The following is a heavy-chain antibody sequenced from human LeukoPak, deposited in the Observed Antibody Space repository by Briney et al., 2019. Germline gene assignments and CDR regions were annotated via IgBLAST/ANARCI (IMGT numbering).Heavy chain of an antibody. V-gene: IGHV4-59*12. J-gene: IGHJ4*02. CDR2: IYYSGST. D-gene: IGHD3-9*01. CDR1: GGSINSYY. CDR3: ATEREIWDYDILTGYYVDY. Sequence: PSETLSLTCTVSGGSINSYYWSWIRQPPGKGLEWIGCIYYSGSTSYNPSLKSRVTISVDTSKNQFSLKLSSVTAADTAVYYCATEREIWDYDILTGYYVDYWGQGTLVTVSS.